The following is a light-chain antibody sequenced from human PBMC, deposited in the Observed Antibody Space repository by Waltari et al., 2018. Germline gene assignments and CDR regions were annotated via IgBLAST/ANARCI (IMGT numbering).Light chain of an antibody. V-gene: IGKV1-39*01. CDR2: AAS. CDR1: QSISSY. CDR3: QQSYSTPRT. J-gene: IGKJ4*01. Sequence: DIQMTQSPSSLSASVGDRVTITCRASQSISSYLNWYQQKPGKVPKLLIYAASSLQSGVPSRFSGSGSGTDFTLTISSLQLEDFATYYCQQSYSTPRTFGGGTKVEIK.